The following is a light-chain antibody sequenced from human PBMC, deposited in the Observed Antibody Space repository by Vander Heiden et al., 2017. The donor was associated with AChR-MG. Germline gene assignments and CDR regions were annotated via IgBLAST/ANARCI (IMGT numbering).Light chain of an antibody. V-gene: IGLV3-19*01. Sequence: SSELTQDPTVSVALGQTVRITCQGDSLRAFYANWYQQKPGQAPLLVLYGDNKRPSGIPGRFSGYTSVSTASLTITGAQAEDEAVYYCNSRDSSANHYVVFGGGTKLTVL. CDR1: SLRAFY. J-gene: IGLJ2*01. CDR2: GDN. CDR3: NSRDSSANHYVV.